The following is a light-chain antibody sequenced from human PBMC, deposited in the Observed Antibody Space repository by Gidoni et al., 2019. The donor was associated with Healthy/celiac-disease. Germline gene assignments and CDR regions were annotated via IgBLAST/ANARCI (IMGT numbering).Light chain of an antibody. J-gene: IGKJ2*03. CDR1: QSVSSY. CDR2: DAS. Sequence: EIVLTQSPATLSLSPGERATLSRRASQSVSSYLAWYQQKPGQAPRLLIYDASNRATGIPARFSGSGSGTDFTLTISSLEPEDFAVYYCQQRSNWMSSFGQGTKLEIK. CDR3: QQRSNWMSS. V-gene: IGKV3-11*01.